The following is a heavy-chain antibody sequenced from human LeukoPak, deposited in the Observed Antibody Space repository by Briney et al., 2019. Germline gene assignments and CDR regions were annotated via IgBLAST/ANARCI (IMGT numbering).Heavy chain of an antibody. CDR3: ARANYDSSGYRRYYNYYGMDV. Sequence: GSLRLSCAASGFTFSSYEMNWVRQPPGKGLEWIGEINHSGGTNYNPSLKSRVTISGDTSKSQFSLKLSSVTAADTAVYYCARANYDSSGYRRYYNYYGMDVWGQGTTVTVSS. CDR2: INHSGGT. V-gene: IGHV4-34*01. D-gene: IGHD3-22*01. CDR1: GFTFSSYE. J-gene: IGHJ6*01.